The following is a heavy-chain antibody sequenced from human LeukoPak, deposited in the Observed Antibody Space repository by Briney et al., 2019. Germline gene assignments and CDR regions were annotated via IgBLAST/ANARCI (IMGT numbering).Heavy chain of an antibody. D-gene: IGHD3-9*01. V-gene: IGHV4-34*01. CDR1: GGSFSGYY. CDR3: ARQGFDILTGYFDY. CDR2: INHSGST. J-gene: IGHJ4*02. Sequence: SSETLSLTCAVYGGSFSGYYWSWIRQPPGKGLEWIGEINHSGSTNYNPSLKSRVTISVDTSKNQFSLKLSSVTAADTAVYYCARQGFDILTGYFDYWGQGTLVTVSS.